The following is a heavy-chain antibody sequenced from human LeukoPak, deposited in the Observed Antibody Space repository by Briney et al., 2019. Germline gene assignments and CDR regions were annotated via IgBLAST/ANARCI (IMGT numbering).Heavy chain of an antibody. J-gene: IGHJ3*02. CDR1: GGSISSSSHY. CDR2: MYYRGST. V-gene: IGHV4-39*07. D-gene: IGHD3-22*01. CDR3: ARGPYSYDSSGAFDI. Sequence: SETLSLTCTVSGGSISSSSHYWGWIRQPPGKGLEWIGSMYYRGSTHHNPSLKSRVTISVDTSKNQFSLKLSSVTAADTAVYFCARGPYSYDSSGAFDIWGQGTMVTVSS.